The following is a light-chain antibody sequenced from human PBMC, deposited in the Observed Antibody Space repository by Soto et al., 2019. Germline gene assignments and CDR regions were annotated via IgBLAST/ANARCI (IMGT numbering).Light chain of an antibody. CDR1: QSISSW. Sequence: DIQMTYFPSTLSESVVDRDTVTCRASQSISSWLAWYQQKPGKAPKLLIYHASTLESAVPSRFSGSGSGTEFTLTIRRMQPDDFATYYCQQYNSYSFGQGTKVDIK. V-gene: IGKV1-5*01. CDR2: HAS. J-gene: IGKJ1*01. CDR3: QQYNSYS.